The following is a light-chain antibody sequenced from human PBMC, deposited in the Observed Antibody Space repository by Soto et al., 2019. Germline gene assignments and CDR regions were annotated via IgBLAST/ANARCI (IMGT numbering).Light chain of an antibody. CDR2: GAS. CDR1: QSVSNSY. Sequence: EIVLTQSPGTLSFSPGERATLSCRASQSVSNSYLAWYHQKPGQALRLLIYGASSRATCIPDRLSGSGSGTDFTLTISRLEPEDLAVYYCQQYGSSPPYTFGQGTKLVIK. J-gene: IGKJ2*01. CDR3: QQYGSSPPYT. V-gene: IGKV3-20*01.